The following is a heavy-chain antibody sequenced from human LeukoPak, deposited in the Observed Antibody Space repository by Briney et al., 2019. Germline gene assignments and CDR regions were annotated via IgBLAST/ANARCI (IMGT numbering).Heavy chain of an antibody. Sequence: PGGSLRLSCAASGFTFSSYAMSWVRQAPGKGLKWVSAISGSGGSTYYADSVKGRFTISRDNSKNTLYLQMNSLRAEDTAVYYCAKDLVSPDYGGTPSDYWGQGTLVTVSS. D-gene: IGHD4-23*01. CDR1: GFTFSSYA. CDR2: ISGSGGST. CDR3: AKDLVSPDYGGTPSDY. J-gene: IGHJ4*02. V-gene: IGHV3-23*01.